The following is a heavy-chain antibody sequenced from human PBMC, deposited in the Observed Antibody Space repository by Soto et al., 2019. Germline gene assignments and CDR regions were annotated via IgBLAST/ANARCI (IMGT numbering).Heavy chain of an antibody. CDR1: GYTFTSYG. Sequence: ASVKVSCKASGYTFTSYGISWVRQAPGQGLEWMGWISAYNCNTNYAQKLQGRVTMTTDTSTSTAYMELRSLRSDDTAVYYCARSFYDFWSGYRNFDYWGQGTLVTVSS. CDR2: ISAYNCNT. V-gene: IGHV1-18*01. D-gene: IGHD3-3*01. J-gene: IGHJ4*02. CDR3: ARSFYDFWSGYRNFDY.